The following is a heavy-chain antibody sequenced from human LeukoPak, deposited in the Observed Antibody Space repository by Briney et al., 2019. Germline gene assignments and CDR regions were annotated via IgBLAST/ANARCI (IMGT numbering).Heavy chain of an antibody. Sequence: GGSLRLSCAASGFTFSSYAVSWVRQAPGKGLEWVSAISGSGGSTYYSDSVKGRFTISRDNSKNTLHLQMNSLRAEDTAVYYCARGWDIVVVPAAGKTFDYWGQGTLVTVSS. CDR1: GFTFSSYA. V-gene: IGHV3-23*01. CDR3: ARGWDIVVVPAAGKTFDY. D-gene: IGHD2-2*01. J-gene: IGHJ4*02. CDR2: ISGSGGST.